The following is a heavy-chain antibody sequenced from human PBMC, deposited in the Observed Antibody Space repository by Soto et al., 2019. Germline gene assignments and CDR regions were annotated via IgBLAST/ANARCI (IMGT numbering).Heavy chain of an antibody. D-gene: IGHD3-16*02. CDR3: ARGYDYVWGSYRLGPWFDP. CDR1: GGSISSGGYS. J-gene: IGHJ5*02. CDR2: IYHSGST. Sequence: SETLSLTCAVSGGSISSGGYSWSWIRQPPGKGLEWIGYIYHSGSTYYKPSLKSRVTISVDRSKNQYSLKLSSVTAADTAVYYCARGYDYVWGSYRLGPWFDPWGQGTLVTVS. V-gene: IGHV4-30-2*01.